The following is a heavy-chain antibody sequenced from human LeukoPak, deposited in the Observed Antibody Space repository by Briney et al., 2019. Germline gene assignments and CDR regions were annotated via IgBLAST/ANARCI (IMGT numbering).Heavy chain of an antibody. CDR2: INHSGST. CDR1: GGSFSGYY. Sequence: SETLSLTCAVYGGSFSGYYWSWIRQPPGKGLEWIGEINHSGSTNYNPSLKSRVTISVDTSKNQFSLKLISVTAADTGVYYCARGSPKHDSWGQGTLVIVSP. CDR3: ARGSPKHDS. J-gene: IGHJ5*01. V-gene: IGHV4-34*01.